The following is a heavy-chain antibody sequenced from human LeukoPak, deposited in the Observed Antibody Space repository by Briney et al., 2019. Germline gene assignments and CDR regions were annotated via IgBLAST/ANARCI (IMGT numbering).Heavy chain of an antibody. D-gene: IGHD2-15*01. CDR1: RGSINNYY. J-gene: IGHJ3*02. CDR2: SYTRGST. V-gene: IGHV4-4*07. CDR3: ARGRYCSADICSGGDAFDI. Sequence: SETLSLTCTGTRGSINNYYWNWIGQPAWKEGDGVGRSYTRGSTNYNPSLKSRVTMSVDTSKNQFSLKLSSVTAADTAVYYCARGRYCSADICSGGDAFDIWGQGTMVSVSS.